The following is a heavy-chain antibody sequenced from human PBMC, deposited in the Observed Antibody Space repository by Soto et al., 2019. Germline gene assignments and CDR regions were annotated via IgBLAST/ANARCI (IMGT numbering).Heavy chain of an antibody. CDR3: ARDDDYPDNGFDY. V-gene: IGHV3-33*01. CDR2: ILNDASGH. J-gene: IGHJ4*02. Sequence: QVQLVESGGGVVQPGTSLRLSCAASGFTFSRHGMHWVRQTPGKGLEWLAVILNDASGHWYADSVKGRFTISRDNFENTLYLQMNALRREDTAMYYCARDDDYPDNGFDYWGKGTLVTVSS. CDR1: GFTFSRHG. D-gene: IGHD4-17*01.